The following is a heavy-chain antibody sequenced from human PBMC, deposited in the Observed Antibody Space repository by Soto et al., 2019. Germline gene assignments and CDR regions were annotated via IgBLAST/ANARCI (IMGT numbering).Heavy chain of an antibody. CDR3: ARGSMDDFWSGYYSLDH. V-gene: IGHV3-48*03. D-gene: IGHD3-3*01. Sequence: HPXGSLRLSCAASGFTFSSYEMNWVRQAPGKGLEWVSYISSSGSTIYYADSVKGRFTISRDNAKNSLYLQMNSLRAEDTAVYYCARGSMDDFWSGYYSLDHWGQGTLVTVSS. J-gene: IGHJ5*02. CDR1: GFTFSSYE. CDR2: ISSSGSTI.